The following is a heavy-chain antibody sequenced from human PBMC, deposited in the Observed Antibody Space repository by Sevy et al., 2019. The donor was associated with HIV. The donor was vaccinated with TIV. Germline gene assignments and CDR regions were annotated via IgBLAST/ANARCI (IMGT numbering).Heavy chain of an antibody. CDR3: ARVGHCSGGSCYWDYYYGMDV. Sequence: GESLMISCAASGFTFSSYAMHWVRQAPGKGLEWVAVISYDGSNKYYADSVKGRFTISRDNSKNTLYLQMNSLRAEDTAVYYCARVGHCSGGSCYWDYYYGMDVWGQGTTVTVSS. J-gene: IGHJ6*02. D-gene: IGHD2-15*01. CDR1: GFTFSSYA. V-gene: IGHV3-30*04. CDR2: ISYDGSNK.